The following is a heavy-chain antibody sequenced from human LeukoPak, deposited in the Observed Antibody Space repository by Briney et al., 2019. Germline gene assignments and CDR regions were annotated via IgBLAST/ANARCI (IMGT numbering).Heavy chain of an antibody. CDR1: GGSISSSSYC. CDR3: ARLSGSYWPAGY. J-gene: IGHJ4*02. Sequence: SETLSLTCTVSGGSISSSSYCWGWIRQPPGKGLEWIGSLYYSGSTYYNPSLKSRVTISVDTSKNQFSLKLSSVTAADTAVYYCARLSGSYWPAGYWGQGTLVTVSS. CDR2: LYYSGST. V-gene: IGHV4-39*01. D-gene: IGHD1-26*01.